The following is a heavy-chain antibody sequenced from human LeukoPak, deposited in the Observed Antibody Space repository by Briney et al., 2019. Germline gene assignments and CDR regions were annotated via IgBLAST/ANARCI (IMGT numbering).Heavy chain of an antibody. J-gene: IGHJ4*02. V-gene: IGHV1-18*01. CDR1: GYTFTSYG. CDR3: ARARSPDYDFWSGYGTPYDY. Sequence: ASVKVSRKASGYTFTSYGISWVRQAPGQGLEWMGWISAYNGNTNYAQKLQGRVTMTTDTSTSTAYMELRSLRSDDTAVYYCARARSPDYDFWSGYGTPYDYWGQGTLVTVSS. D-gene: IGHD3-3*01. CDR2: ISAYNGNT.